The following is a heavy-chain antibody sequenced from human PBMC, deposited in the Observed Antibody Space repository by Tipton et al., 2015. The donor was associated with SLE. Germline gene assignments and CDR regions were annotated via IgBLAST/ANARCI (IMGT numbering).Heavy chain of an antibody. CDR1: GGSISNYY. V-gene: IGHV4-59*07. D-gene: IGHD3-10*01. Sequence: TLSLTCTVSGGSISNYYWSWIRQPPGKGLEWIGYIYFSGSSQYNPSLKSRVAISADTSNNQFSLELRSVTAADTAVYYCARHLGVIVAFEVWGQGTVLTVSS. J-gene: IGHJ3*01. CDR2: IYFSGSS. CDR3: ARHLGVIVAFEV.